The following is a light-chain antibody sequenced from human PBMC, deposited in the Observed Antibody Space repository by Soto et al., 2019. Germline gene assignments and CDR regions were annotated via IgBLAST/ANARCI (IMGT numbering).Light chain of an antibody. CDR2: KAS. Sequence: DIQMTQSPSTLSASVGDTLTITCRTRRSISSWLAWYQQKPGKAPKLLIYKASSLESGVPSRFSGSGSGTEFTLTISILQPDDFATYYCQQYNSYSYTFGQGTKLEIK. CDR1: RSISSW. CDR3: QQYNSYSYT. J-gene: IGKJ2*01. V-gene: IGKV1-5*03.